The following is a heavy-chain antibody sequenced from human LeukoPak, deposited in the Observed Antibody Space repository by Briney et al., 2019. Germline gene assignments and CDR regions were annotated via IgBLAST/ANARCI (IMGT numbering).Heavy chain of an antibody. CDR1: GYTFTGYY. J-gene: IGHJ5*02. CDR2: IDPNSGGT. V-gene: IGHV1-2*02. D-gene: IGHD6-13*01. CDR3: AREYEYSSSNPNWFDP. Sequence: ASVKVSCKASGYTFTGYYMHCVRQAPGQGLEWRGWIDPNSGGTNYAQKFQGRVTMTRDTSISTAYMELSRLRSDDTAVYYCAREYEYSSSNPNWFDPWGQGTLVTVSS.